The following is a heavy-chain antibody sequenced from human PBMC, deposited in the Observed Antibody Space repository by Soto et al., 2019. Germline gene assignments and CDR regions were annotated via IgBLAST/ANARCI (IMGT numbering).Heavy chain of an antibody. J-gene: IGHJ4*02. V-gene: IGHV2-70*11. CDR3: ARIRAEYSGYDLADY. Sequence: GAGATLVNPPQTPPLTRTLSGVSLSTSGMCVGWVPPPPGKALEWLARIDWDDDKYYSTSLKTRLTISKDTSKNQVVLTMTNMDPVDTATYYCARIRAEYSGYDLADYWRQGTLVTVSS. CDR2: IDWDDDK. D-gene: IGHD5-12*01. CDR1: GVSLSTSGMC.